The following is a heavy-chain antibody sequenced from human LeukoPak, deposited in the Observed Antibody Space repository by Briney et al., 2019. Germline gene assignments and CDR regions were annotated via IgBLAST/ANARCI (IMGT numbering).Heavy chain of an antibody. Sequence: SETLSLTCTVSGGSISSHYWSWIRQPPGKGLEWIGYIYNSGSTNYNPSLKSRVTISVDTSKNQFSLKLSSVTAADTAVYYCARSGSELYFDYWGQGTLVTVSS. J-gene: IGHJ4*02. CDR2: IYNSGST. V-gene: IGHV4-59*11. CDR1: GGSISSHY. CDR3: ARSGSELYFDY. D-gene: IGHD1-26*01.